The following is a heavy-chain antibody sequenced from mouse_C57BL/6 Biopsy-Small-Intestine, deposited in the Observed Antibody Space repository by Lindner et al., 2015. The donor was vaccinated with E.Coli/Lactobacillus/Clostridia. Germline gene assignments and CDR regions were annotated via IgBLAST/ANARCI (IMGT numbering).Heavy chain of an antibody. CDR1: GYMFSSFG. V-gene: IGHV1-14*01. Sequence: SVKVSCKASGYMFSSFGISWVRQAPGQRLEWIGWVTPYKGITNYAQKFQGRVSMTTDTPTGTAYMEMRRLTSEDTAVYYCARAGASTIPQFYNFGMDVWGQGTTVTVSS. J-gene: IGHJ1*01. CDR3: ARAGASTIPQFYNFGMDV. CDR2: VTPYKGIT. D-gene: IGHD1-1*01.